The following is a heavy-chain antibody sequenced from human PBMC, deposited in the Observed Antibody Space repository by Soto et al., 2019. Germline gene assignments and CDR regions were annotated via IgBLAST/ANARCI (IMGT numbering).Heavy chain of an antibody. CDR1: GFTFSSYG. J-gene: IGHJ6*03. CDR2: ISYDGSNK. CDR3: AKDRMLDYMDV. Sequence: PGGSLRLSCAASGFTFSSYGMHWVRQAPGKGLEWVAVISYDGSNKYYADSVKGRFTISRDNSKNTLYLQMNSLRAEDTAVYYCAKDRMLDYMDVWGKGTTVTVSS. D-gene: IGHD2-8*01. V-gene: IGHV3-30*18.